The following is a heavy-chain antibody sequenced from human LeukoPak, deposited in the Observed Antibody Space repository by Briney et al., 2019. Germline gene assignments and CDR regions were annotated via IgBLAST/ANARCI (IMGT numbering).Heavy chain of an antibody. V-gene: IGHV3-7*01. J-gene: IGHJ4*02. CDR3: ARDQVAYYDYVWGSCRSRLFDY. CDR1: GFTFSSYW. CDR2: IKQDGSEK. D-gene: IGHD3-16*02. Sequence: GGSLRLSCAASGFTFSSYWMSWVRQAPGKGLEWVANIKQDGSEKYYVDSVKGRFTISRDSAKNSLYLQMNSLRAEDTAVYYCARDQVAYYDYVWGSCRSRLFDYWGQGTLVTVSS.